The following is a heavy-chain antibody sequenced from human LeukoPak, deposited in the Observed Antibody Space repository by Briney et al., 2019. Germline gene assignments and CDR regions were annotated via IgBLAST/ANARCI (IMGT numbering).Heavy chain of an antibody. J-gene: IGHJ4*02. CDR2: INHSGST. Sequence: SETLSLTCAVYGGSFSGYYWSWIRQPPGKGLEWIGEINHSGSTNYNPSLKSRVTISVDTSKNQFSLKLSSVTAADTVVYYCARSWNYGSGSLSYWGQGTLVTVSS. D-gene: IGHD3-10*01. CDR1: GGSFSGYY. V-gene: IGHV4-34*01. CDR3: ARSWNYGSGSLSY.